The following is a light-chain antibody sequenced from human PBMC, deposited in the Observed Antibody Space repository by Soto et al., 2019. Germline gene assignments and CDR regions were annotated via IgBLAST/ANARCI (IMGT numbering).Light chain of an antibody. CDR3: GSYTSSDTPYV. CDR2: VVS. Sequence: QSALTQPASVSGSPGQSITISCTGTSSDVGGYKYVPWYQQHPDKAPKLIIYVVSNRPSGVSNRFSGSKSGNTASLTFSGLQAEDEADYYCGSYTSSDTPYVFGTGTKLTVL. V-gene: IGLV2-14*01. J-gene: IGLJ1*01. CDR1: SSDVGGYKY.